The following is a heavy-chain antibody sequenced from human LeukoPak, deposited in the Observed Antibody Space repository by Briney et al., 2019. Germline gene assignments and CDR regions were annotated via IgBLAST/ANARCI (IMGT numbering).Heavy chain of an antibody. V-gene: IGHV3-43*01. Sequence: PGGSLRLSCATSGFNFDRYTIHWVRQAPGEGLEWVSLAGWAGGTTYYSDSVRGRFTISRHIGKNSVYLQMNSLTTDDTAFYFCEKDLDTMFFDYWAQGALVPVSS. CDR3: EKDLDTMFFDY. J-gene: IGHJ4*02. CDR1: GFNFDRYT. D-gene: IGHD5-18*01. CDR2: AGWAGGTT.